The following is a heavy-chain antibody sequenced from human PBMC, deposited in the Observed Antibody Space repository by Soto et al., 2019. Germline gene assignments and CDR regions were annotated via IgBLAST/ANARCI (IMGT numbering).Heavy chain of an antibody. V-gene: IGHV3-73*01. CDR1: GFTFSGSA. CDR2: IRSKGNNYAT. CDR3: SRQASDFWSGKPQYYMDV. J-gene: IGHJ6*03. D-gene: IGHD3-3*01. Sequence: EVQLVESGGGLVQPGGSLKLSCAASGFTFSGSAMHWVRQASGQGLEWVGRIRSKGNNYATAYGASLKGRFTISRDDSKNTAYLQMNRLNTEDTAVYYCSRQASDFWSGKPQYYMDVWGKGTTVTVSS.